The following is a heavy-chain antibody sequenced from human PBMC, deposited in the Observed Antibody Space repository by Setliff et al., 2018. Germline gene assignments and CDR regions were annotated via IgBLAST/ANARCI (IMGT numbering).Heavy chain of an antibody. Sequence: ASVKVSCKASGYTFTSYFIHWVRQAPGQGLEWMGIINPSGGSTSYAQKFQGRVTMTRDTSMRTVYMELSSLRSEDMAMYYCARGPYGSGRHGWFDPWGQGTLVTVSS. CDR1: GYTFTSYF. V-gene: IGHV1-46*01. CDR3: ARGPYGSGRHGWFDP. CDR2: INPSGGST. D-gene: IGHD3-10*01. J-gene: IGHJ5*02.